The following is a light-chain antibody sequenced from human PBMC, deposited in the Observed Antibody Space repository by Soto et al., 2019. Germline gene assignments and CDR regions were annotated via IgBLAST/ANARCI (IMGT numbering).Light chain of an antibody. J-gene: IGKJ3*01. CDR2: WAS. V-gene: IGKV4-1*01. CDR1: QSVFYSSNNKNY. Sequence: DIVMTQSPDSLAVSLGERATINCKSSQSVFYSSNNKNYLAWYQQKPGQPPKLLIYWASTRESGVPYRFSGSGSGTDFTLTISSLQAEDVAVYYCQQYYITPLTFGPGTKVDLK. CDR3: QQYYITPLT.